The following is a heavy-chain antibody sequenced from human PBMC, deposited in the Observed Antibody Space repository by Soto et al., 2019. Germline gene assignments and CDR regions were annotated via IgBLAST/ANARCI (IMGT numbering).Heavy chain of an antibody. CDR1: GFTFSSYA. CDR3: AKFGMATTKRSPPYYIDY. Sequence: PXVSLRLSCAASGFTFSSYAMSWVRQAPGKGLEWVSSISGSGGGTYYADSVKGRFTFSRDNSKNTLYLQMNSLRAEDTAVYYCAKFGMATTKRSPPYYIDYWGQGALVTVSS. J-gene: IGHJ4*02. V-gene: IGHV3-23*01. CDR2: ISGSGGGT. D-gene: IGHD1-1*01.